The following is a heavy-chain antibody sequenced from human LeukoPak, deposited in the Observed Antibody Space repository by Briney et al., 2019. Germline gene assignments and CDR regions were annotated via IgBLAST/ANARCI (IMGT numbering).Heavy chain of an antibody. CDR1: GFTFSSYW. Sequence: GGSLRLSFAASGFTFSSYWMSWVRQAPGKGLEWVANIKQDGSEKYYVDSVKGRFTISRDNAKNSLYLQMNSLRAEDTAVYYCARDGGLGVVGAPEGTFDYWGQGTLVTVSS. CDR2: IKQDGSEK. D-gene: IGHD1-26*01. J-gene: IGHJ4*02. CDR3: ARDGGLGVVGAPEGTFDY. V-gene: IGHV3-7*01.